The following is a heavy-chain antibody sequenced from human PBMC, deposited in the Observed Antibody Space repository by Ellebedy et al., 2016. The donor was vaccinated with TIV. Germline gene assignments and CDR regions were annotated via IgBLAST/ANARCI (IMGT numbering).Heavy chain of an antibody. CDR3: RPGHYSDA. CDR2: LTADGRST. CDR1: GFSLSNSF. V-gene: IGHV3-23*01. J-gene: IGHJ4*02. Sequence: GGSLRLXXAASGFSLSNSFMSWIRQAPGKGLEWVSTLTADGRSTYFADSVKGRFTIPRDNSKNTVYLQMNSLRSEDTAVYYCRPGHYSDAWGQGTLVTVSS.